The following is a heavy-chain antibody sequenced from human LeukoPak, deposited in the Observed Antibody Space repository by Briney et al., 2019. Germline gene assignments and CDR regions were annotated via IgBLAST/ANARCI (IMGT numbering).Heavy chain of an antibody. V-gene: IGHV3-11*05. D-gene: IGHD1-1*01. CDR3: ARDRGYAMDV. CDR1: GFTFSDYY. CDR2: ISFSSSYT. Sequence: PGGSLRLSCVASGFTFSDYYMSWIRQAPGKGLEWVSYISFSSSYTNYADSVKGRFTISRDNSKNTLYLQMNSLRAEDTAVYYCARDRGYAMDVWGQGTTVTVSS. J-gene: IGHJ6*02.